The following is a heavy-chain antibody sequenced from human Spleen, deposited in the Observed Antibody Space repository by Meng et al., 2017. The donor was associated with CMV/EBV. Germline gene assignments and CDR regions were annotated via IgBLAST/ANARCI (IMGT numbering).Heavy chain of an antibody. CDR2: ISAYNGNT. D-gene: IGHD4-17*01. Sequence: RASGGTFITYGISWVRQAPGQGLEWMGWISAYNGNTNYAQKLQGRVTMTTDTSTSTAYMGLRSLRSDDTAVYYCASGYGDYEGSFDYWGQGTLVTVSS. CDR1: GGTFITYG. CDR3: ASGYGDYEGSFDY. J-gene: IGHJ4*02. V-gene: IGHV1-18*01.